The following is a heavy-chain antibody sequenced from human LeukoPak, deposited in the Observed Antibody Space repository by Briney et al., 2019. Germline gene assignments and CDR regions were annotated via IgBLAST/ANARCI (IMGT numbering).Heavy chain of an antibody. Sequence: GGSLRLSCVASGLNFYDSAMHWVRQAPGKGLEWVSLISADGGSTFSADSVKGRFTISRDNSKNSLDLQMNSLRSEDTAMYYCAKESGKFDYWGQGTLVAVSS. CDR3: AKESGKFDY. CDR2: ISADGGST. V-gene: IGHV3-43*02. CDR1: GLNFYDSA. J-gene: IGHJ4*02.